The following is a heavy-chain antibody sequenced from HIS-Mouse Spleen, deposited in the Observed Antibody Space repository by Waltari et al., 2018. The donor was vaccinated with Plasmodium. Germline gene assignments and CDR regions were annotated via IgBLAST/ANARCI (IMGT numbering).Heavy chain of an antibody. J-gene: IGHJ4*02. Sequence: QVQLQQWGAGLLKPSETLSLTCAVYGGSSSGYYWSWIRQPPGKGLEWIGEINHSGSTNYNPSLKSRVTISVDTSKNQFSLKLSSVTAADTAVYYCARTGDYGGNSWGQGTLVTVSS. CDR3: ARTGDYGGNS. V-gene: IGHV4-34*01. CDR1: GGSSSGYY. CDR2: INHSGST. D-gene: IGHD4-17*01.